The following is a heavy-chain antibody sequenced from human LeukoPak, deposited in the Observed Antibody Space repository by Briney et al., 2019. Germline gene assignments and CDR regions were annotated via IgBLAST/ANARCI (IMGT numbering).Heavy chain of an antibody. V-gene: IGHV3-74*01. CDR1: GFTFSSYW. D-gene: IGHD5-24*01. J-gene: IGHJ4*02. CDR2: INSDGSST. CDR3: ARAPRWLQTSDY. Sequence: GGSLRLSCAASGFTFSSYWMHWVRQALGKGLVWVSRINSDGSSTSYADSVKGRFTISRDNAKNTLYLQMNSLRAEDTAVYYCARAPRWLQTSDYWGQGTLVTVSS.